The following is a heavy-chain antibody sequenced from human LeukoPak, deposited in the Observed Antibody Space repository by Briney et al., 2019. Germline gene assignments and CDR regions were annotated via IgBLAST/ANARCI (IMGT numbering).Heavy chain of an antibody. D-gene: IGHD2-21*02. CDR2: FGGSGGTI. CDR3: ARSDCGGDCHLLDY. CDR1: GFTFSTYA. Sequence: GGSLRLSCAASGFTFSTYAMSWVRQAPGKGLGWVSHFGGSGGTIYYADSVKGRFTISRDNSKNTLYLQMNSLRAEDTAVYYCARSDCGGDCHLLDYWGQGTLVTVSS. J-gene: IGHJ4*02. V-gene: IGHV3-23*01.